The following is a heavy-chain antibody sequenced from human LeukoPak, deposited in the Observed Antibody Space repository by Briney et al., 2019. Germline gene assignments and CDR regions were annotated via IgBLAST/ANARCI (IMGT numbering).Heavy chain of an antibody. CDR2: ISSSGGST. D-gene: IGHD4-17*01. J-gene: IGHJ4*02. V-gene: IGHV3-23*01. CDR1: GLTFSSYA. CDR3: AKGAYGEYDY. Sequence: GGSLRLSCAASGLTFSSYAMSWVRQAPGKGLELVSAISSSGGSTYYADSVKGRFTISRDNSKNTLYMQMNSLRAEDTAVYYCAKGAYGEYDYWGQGTLVTVSS.